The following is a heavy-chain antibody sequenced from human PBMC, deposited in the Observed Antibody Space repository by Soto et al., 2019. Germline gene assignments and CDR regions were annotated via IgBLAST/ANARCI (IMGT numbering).Heavy chain of an antibody. CDR1: GYTFARHD. V-gene: IGHV1-8*01. Sequence: ASVKVSCKASGYTFARHDINWVRQAPGQGLEWIGWVNPKSANTGYAQKFQGRVTMMRDSSTTTAYMELRSLTSEDTAMYYCVREGLYGRSQDNTVDIGGQRRMVTVSS. J-gene: IGHJ3*02. D-gene: IGHD2-15*01. CDR2: VNPKSANT. CDR3: VREGLYGRSQDNTVDI.